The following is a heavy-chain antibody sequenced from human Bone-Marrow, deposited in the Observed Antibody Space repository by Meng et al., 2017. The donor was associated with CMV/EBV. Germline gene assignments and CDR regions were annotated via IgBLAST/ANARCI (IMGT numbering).Heavy chain of an antibody. CDR1: GFTFSKYW. CDR2: IRQDGSEE. CDR3: ARPQYSRSSGLDGMDV. D-gene: IGHD6-6*01. J-gene: IGHJ6*02. V-gene: IGHV3-7*01. Sequence: GESLKISCAASGFTFSKYWMTWVRQLPGKGLEWVANIRQDGSEEYYLDSVKGRFTISRDNAKNSLYLQMNSLRAEDTAVYYCARPQYSRSSGLDGMDVWGQGTTVTFSS.